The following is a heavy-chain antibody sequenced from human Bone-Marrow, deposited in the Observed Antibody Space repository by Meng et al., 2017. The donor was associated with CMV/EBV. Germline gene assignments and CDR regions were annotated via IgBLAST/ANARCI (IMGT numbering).Heavy chain of an antibody. D-gene: IGHD2-2*01. CDR1: GFTFGDNA. V-gene: IGHV3-23*01. Sequence: GGSLRLSCAASGFTFGDNAMSWVRQAPGKGLEWVSTISGTGDTTYIADSVKGRFTISRDNSKNTLYLQMNSLRAEDTAVYYCAKDACSSTRCHYWYFDLWGRGTLVTVYS. CDR2: ISGTGDTT. CDR3: AKDACSSTRCHYWYFDL. J-gene: IGHJ2*01.